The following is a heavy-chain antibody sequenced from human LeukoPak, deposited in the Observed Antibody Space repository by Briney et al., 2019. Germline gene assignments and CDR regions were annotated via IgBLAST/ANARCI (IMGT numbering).Heavy chain of an antibody. V-gene: IGHV4-34*01. CDR1: GGAFSGYY. CDR2: TNHSGST. CDR3: ARGYDY. Sequence: PSETLSLTCAVYGGAFSGYYWSWIRQPPGKGLEWIGETNHSGSTNYNPSLKSRVPISVDTSKNQFSLKLSSVTAADTAVYYCARGYDYWGQGTLVTVSP. J-gene: IGHJ4*02.